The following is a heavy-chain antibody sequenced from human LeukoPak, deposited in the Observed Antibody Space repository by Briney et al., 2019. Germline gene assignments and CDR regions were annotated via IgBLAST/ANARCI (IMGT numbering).Heavy chain of an antibody. D-gene: IGHD3-22*01. CDR1: GGSISSFN. J-gene: IGHJ3*02. CDR2: IYSSGST. CDR3: ARGPYSYDSSGAFDI. Sequence: SETLSLTCTVSGGSISSFNWSWIRQPAGKGLEWIGHIYSSGSTNYNPSLKSRVTMSVDKPKNQFSLKLSSVTAADTAVYFCARGPYSYDSSGAFDIWGQGTMVTVSS. V-gene: IGHV4-4*07.